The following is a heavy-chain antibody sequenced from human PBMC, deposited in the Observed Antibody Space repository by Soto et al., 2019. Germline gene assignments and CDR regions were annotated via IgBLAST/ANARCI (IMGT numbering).Heavy chain of an antibody. V-gene: IGHV3-49*03. CDR1: GFTFGDYA. CDR3: TRAFTIAVAVGPTAFDI. Sequence: PGGSLRLSCTASGFTFGDYAMSWFRQAPGKGLEWVGFIRSKAYGGTTEYAASVKGRFTISRDDSKSIAYLQMNSLKTEDTAVYYCTRAFTIAVAVGPTAFDIWGQGTMVTVSS. CDR2: IRSKAYGGTT. J-gene: IGHJ3*02. D-gene: IGHD6-19*01.